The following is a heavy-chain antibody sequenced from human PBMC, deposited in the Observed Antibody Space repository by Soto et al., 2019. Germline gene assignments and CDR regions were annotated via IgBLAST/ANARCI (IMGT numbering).Heavy chain of an antibody. CDR3: ARQESGRFDP. CDR1: GGSITNYY. Sequence: QVQLQESGPGLVKPSETLSLTCTVSGGSITNYYWSWIRQPPGKGLEWIAYIYSSGGTNYNPSLKSRVTISVDTSKNQFSLKLASMTAADTAIYFCARQESGRFDPWGQGTLVTVSS. CDR2: IYSSGGT. J-gene: IGHJ5*02. D-gene: IGHD3-10*01. V-gene: IGHV4-59*01.